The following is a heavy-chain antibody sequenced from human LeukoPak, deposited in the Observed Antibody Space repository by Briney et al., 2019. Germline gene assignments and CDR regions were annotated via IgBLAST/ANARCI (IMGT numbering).Heavy chain of an antibody. J-gene: IGHJ3*02. D-gene: IGHD3-22*01. CDR1: GGSISSSSYY. CDR2: IYYSGST. Sequence: SETLSLTCTVSGGSISSSSYYWGWIRQPPGKGLEWIGSIYYSGSTYYNPSLKSRVTISVDTSKNQFSLKLSSVTAADTAVYYCARRESYYDSSDAFDIWGQGTMVTVSS. V-gene: IGHV4-39*01. CDR3: ARRESYYDSSDAFDI.